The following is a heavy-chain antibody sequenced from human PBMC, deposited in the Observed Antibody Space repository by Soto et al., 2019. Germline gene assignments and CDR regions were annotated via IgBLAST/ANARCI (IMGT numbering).Heavy chain of an antibody. CDR1: GGTFSSYA. CDR3: ARMGGSFLDS. J-gene: IGHJ5*01. Sequence: QVQLVQSGAEVKKPGSSVKVSCKASGGTFSSYAITWVRQAPGQGLDWMGEIIPIFGATNFAQRFQGRLTITADKSTTTAYMELISLTSEDTAVYYCARMGGSFLDSWGQGTLVIVSS. D-gene: IGHD1-26*01. CDR2: IIPIFGAT. V-gene: IGHV1-69*06.